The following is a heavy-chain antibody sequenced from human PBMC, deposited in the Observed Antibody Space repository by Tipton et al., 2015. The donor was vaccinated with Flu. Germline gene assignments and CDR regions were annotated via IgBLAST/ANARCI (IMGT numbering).Heavy chain of an antibody. Sequence: SLRLSCAASGFTFSTCGMHWVRQAPGKGLEWVAFIRYDGTTIYYADSVRGRFAISRDNSQSTVYLQMNSLRSEDTAMYYCARELGTVAGYGMDVWGQGTTVTVSS. CDR3: ARELGTVAGYGMDV. CDR1: GFTFSTCG. D-gene: IGHD6-13*01. J-gene: IGHJ6*02. V-gene: IGHV3-30*02. CDR2: IRYDGTTI.